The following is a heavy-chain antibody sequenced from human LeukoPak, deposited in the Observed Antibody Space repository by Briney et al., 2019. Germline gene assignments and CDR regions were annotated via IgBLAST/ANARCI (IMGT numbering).Heavy chain of an antibody. CDR2: IYYSGST. CDR1: GGSISSYY. D-gene: IGHD6-13*01. V-gene: IGHV4-59*01. Sequence: SETLSLTCTGSGGSISSYYWSWIRQPPGKGLEWIGYIYYSGSTNYNPSLKSRVTISVDTSKNQFSLKLSSVTAADTAVYYCTAAGIGAFDIWGQGTMVTVSS. J-gene: IGHJ3*02. CDR3: TAAGIGAFDI.